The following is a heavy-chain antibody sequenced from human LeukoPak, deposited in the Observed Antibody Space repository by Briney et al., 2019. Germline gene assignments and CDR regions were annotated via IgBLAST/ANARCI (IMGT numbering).Heavy chain of an antibody. CDR1: GFIFSDYY. CDR3: ARRDSYDYDTSRGYYFDF. V-gene: IGHV3-11*01. Sequence: GGSLRLSCTASGFIFSDYYMNWIRQAPGTGLEWVSYISSSGSTIYYADSVKGRFTISRDNAKNSLYLQMNSLRAEETAVYYCARRDSYDYDTSRGYYFDFWGQGTLVTVSS. CDR2: ISSSGSTI. D-gene: IGHD3-22*01. J-gene: IGHJ4*02.